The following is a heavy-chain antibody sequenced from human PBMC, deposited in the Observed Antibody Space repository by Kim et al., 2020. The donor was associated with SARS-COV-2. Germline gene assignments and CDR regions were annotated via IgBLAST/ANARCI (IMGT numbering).Heavy chain of an antibody. CDR3: ATLRITSRAFDY. CDR2: IYSSGST. J-gene: IGHJ4*02. Sequence: SETLSLTCTVSGDSVSSSPYYWSWIRQPPGKGLEWIGCIYSSGSTNYSPSLKSRVTISLDTPKNRFSLNLSSVTAADTAVYYCATLRITSRAFDYWGQGT. D-gene: IGHD3-10*01. V-gene: IGHV4-61*01. CDR1: GDSVSSSPYY.